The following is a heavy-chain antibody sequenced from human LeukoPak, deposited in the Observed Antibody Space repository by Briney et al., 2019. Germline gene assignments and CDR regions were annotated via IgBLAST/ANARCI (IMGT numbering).Heavy chain of an antibody. J-gene: IGHJ4*02. D-gene: IGHD2-2*01. V-gene: IGHV3-48*04. CDR3: ARLPTYCSSTSCYLDY. Sequence: QTGGSLRLSCAASGFTLSSYSMNWVRQAPGKGLEWVSYISSSSGTIYYADSVKGRFTISRDNAKNSLYLQMNSLRAEDTAVYYCARLPTYCSSTSCYLDYWGQGTLVTVSS. CDR2: ISSSSGTI. CDR1: GFTLSSYS.